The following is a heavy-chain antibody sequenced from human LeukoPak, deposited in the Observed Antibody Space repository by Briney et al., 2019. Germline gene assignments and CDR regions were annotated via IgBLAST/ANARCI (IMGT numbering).Heavy chain of an antibody. CDR1: GFTFRSYA. CDR3: AKVSSSSWNNYFDY. D-gene: IGHD1/OR15-1a*01. Sequence: GGSLRLSCAASGFTFRSYAMTWVRQAPGKGLEWVSTFTGSGGSTYYADSVKGRLTISRDDSKNTLYLQMNSLRAEDTAVYYCAKVSSSSWNNYFDYWGQGTLVTVSP. CDR2: FTGSGGST. J-gene: IGHJ4*02. V-gene: IGHV3-23*01.